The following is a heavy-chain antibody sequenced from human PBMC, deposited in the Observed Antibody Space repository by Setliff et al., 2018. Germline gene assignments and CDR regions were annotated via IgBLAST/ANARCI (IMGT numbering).Heavy chain of an antibody. D-gene: IGHD2-8*01. CDR2: IIPIFGTA. J-gene: IGHJ6*03. Sequence: SXKVSCKASGGTCSSDSXXXGXQAPGQRLEWMGSIIPIFGTANYAQKFQGRVTSTADESTSTAYMELSSLRSEDTAVYYCARVMEDYYYMDVWGKGTTVTVSS. V-gene: IGHV1-69*13. CDR1: GGTCSSDS. CDR3: ARVMEDYYYMDV.